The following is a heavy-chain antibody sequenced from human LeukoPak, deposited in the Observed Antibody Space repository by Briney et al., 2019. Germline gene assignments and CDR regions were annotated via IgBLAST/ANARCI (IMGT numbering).Heavy chain of an antibody. D-gene: IGHD3-10*01. CDR1: GFTFSSYS. CDR2: ISSSSSYI. V-gene: IGHV3-21*04. Sequence: GGSLRLSCAASGFTFSSYSMNWVRQAPGKGLEWVSSISSSSSYIYYADSVKGRFTISRDNAKNSLYLQMNSLRAEDTAVYYCAKDKGITMVRGVIITPYGMDVWGQGTTATVSS. CDR3: AKDKGITMVRGVIITPYGMDV. J-gene: IGHJ6*02.